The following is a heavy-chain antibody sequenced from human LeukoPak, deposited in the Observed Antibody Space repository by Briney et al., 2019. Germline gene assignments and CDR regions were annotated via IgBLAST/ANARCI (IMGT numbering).Heavy chain of an antibody. J-gene: IGHJ4*02. D-gene: IGHD2-8*01. CDR1: GFTFSSYG. CDR3: ARDMRGWRRYCTDGVCYTFDY. Sequence: GGSLRLSCAASGFTFSSYGMHWVRQAPGKGLEWVAVISYDGSNKYYADSVKGRFTISRDNSKNTLYLQMNSLRAEDTAVYYCARDMRGWRRYCTDGVCYTFDYWGQGTLVTVSS. CDR2: ISYDGSNK. V-gene: IGHV3-30*19.